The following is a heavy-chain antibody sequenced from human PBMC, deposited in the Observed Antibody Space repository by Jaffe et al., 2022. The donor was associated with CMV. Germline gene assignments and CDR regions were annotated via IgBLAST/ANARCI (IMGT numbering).Heavy chain of an antibody. D-gene: IGHD3-16*02. CDR3: ARDYRQTRAYYYYMDV. V-gene: IGHV3-74*01. J-gene: IGHJ6*03. Sequence: EVQLVESGGGLVQPGGSLRLSCAASGFTFSSYWMHWVRQAPGKGLVWVSRINSDGSSTSYADSVKGRFTISRDNAKNTLYLQMNSLRAEDTAVYYCARDYRQTRAYYYYMDVWGKGTTVTVSS. CDR2: INSDGSST. CDR1: GFTFSSYW.